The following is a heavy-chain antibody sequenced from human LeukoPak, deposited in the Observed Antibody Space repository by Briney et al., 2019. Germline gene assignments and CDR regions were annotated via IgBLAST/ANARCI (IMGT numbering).Heavy chain of an antibody. CDR1: GASVSGDSISSYY. V-gene: IGHV4-61*01. D-gene: IGHD6-19*01. J-gene: IGHJ4*02. CDR2: IYYSGST. Sequence: TSETLSLTCTVSGASVSGDSISSYYWGLLLQPPGKGLEWIGSIYYSGSTNYNLSLKSRVTFSVDMSRNQFSLKVNSVTAADTAVYYCAREAYTSGWYLDYWGQGTLVIVSS. CDR3: AREAYTSGWYLDY.